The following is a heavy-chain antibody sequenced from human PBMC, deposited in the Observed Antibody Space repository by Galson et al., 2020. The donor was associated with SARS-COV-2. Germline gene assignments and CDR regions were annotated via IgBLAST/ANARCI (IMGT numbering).Heavy chain of an antibody. CDR2: IYYSGST. Sequence: SQTLSLTCTVSGGSISSGDYYWSWIRQPPGKGLEWIGYIYYSGSTYYNPSLKSRVTISVDTSKNQFSLKLSSVTAADTAVYYCAREPLLDCGGDCYAGDSGQGTLVTVSS. J-gene: IGHJ4*02. CDR3: AREPLLDCGGDCYAGD. V-gene: IGHV4-30-4*01. D-gene: IGHD2-21*02. CDR1: GGSISSGDYY.